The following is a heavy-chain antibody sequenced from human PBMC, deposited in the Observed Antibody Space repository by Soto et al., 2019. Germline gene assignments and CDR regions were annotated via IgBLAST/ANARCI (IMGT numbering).Heavy chain of an antibody. CDR3: ARGRKQLVLAYYDYYGMDV. CDR1: GGSFNDYY. Sequence: PSETLSLTCAVYGGSFNDYYWSWIRQPPGKGLEWTGEINHSGSTNYSPSLKSRVTISVDMSKNQFSLKLNSMTAADTAVYYCARGRKQLVLAYYDYYGMDVWGQGPTVTVSS. J-gene: IGHJ6*02. V-gene: IGHV4-34*01. D-gene: IGHD6-13*01. CDR2: INHSGST.